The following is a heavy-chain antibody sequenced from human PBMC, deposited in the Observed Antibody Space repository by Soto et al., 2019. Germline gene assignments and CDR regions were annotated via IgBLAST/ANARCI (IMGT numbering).Heavy chain of an antibody. CDR3: ARKEYDSRIDF. J-gene: IGHJ4*02. Sequence: LSLTCTVSGDPVSSGSFYWSWIRQPPGKGLEWIGYVYYTGNSNNNPSLNSRVTISIDTSKNEFSLKLRSVTAADTAVYYCARKEYDSRIDFWGQGTLVTVSS. V-gene: IGHV4-61*01. CDR1: GDPVSSGSFY. CDR2: VYYTGNS. D-gene: IGHD3-22*01.